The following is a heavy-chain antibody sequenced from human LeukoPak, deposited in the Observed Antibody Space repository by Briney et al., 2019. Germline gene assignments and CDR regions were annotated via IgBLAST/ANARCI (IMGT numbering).Heavy chain of an antibody. CDR3: ARIGQWRRLDY. V-gene: IGHV4-4*07. D-gene: IGHD6-19*01. CDR1: GDSISSFY. CDR2: IYTSGST. J-gene: IGHJ4*02. Sequence: PSETLSLTCTVSGDSISSFYWSWIRQPAGKGLEWIGHIYTSGSTNYSPSLKSRVTISVDTSKNQFSLKLSSVTAADTAVYYCARIGQWRRLDYWGQGTLVTVSS.